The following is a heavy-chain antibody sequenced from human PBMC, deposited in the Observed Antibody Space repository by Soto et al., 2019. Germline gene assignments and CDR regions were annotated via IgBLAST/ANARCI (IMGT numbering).Heavy chain of an antibody. D-gene: IGHD4-17*01. CDR1: GGSISSSSQY. CDR2: IFYSGST. Sequence: QLQLQESGPGLVKPSETLSLTCSVSGGSISSSSQYWDWIRQPPGKGLEWIGSIFYSGSTYYNPSLKSRVTISVYTSKNEFSLKLSSVTAADTAVYYCARHRRYGDYPYYFYYMDVWGKGTTVTVSS. CDR3: ARHRRYGDYPYYFYYMDV. J-gene: IGHJ6*03. V-gene: IGHV4-39*01.